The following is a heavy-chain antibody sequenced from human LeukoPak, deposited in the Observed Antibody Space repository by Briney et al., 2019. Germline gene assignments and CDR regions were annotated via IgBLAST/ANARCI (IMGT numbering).Heavy chain of an antibody. D-gene: IGHD4-11*01. CDR2: IYYSGST. V-gene: IGHV4-59*01. CDR1: GGFISSDY. J-gene: IGHJ4*02. Sequence: WETLSLTRTVSGGFISSDYWSSIRQPPGKGLEWIGYIYYSGSTNYNPSLKSRVTISVDTSKHQFSLKLSSVTAADTAGYYCARESGNYARIIDYWGQGTLVTVSS. CDR3: ARESGNYARIIDY.